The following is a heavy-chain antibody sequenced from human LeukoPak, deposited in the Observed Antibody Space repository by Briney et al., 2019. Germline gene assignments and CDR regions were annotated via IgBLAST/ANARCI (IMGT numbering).Heavy chain of an antibody. D-gene: IGHD6-19*01. Sequence: GGSLRLSCAASGFTFSSYWMSWVRQAPGKGLEWVANIKQDGSEKYYVDSVKGRFTISRDNAKNSLYLQMNSLRAEDTAVYYCAKGYSSGWYYFDYWGQGALVTVSS. J-gene: IGHJ4*02. CDR2: IKQDGSEK. V-gene: IGHV3-7*03. CDR3: AKGYSSGWYYFDY. CDR1: GFTFSSYW.